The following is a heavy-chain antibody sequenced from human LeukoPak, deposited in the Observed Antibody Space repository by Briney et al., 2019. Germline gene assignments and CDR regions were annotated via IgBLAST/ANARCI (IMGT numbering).Heavy chain of an antibody. CDR2: ISAYNGNT. Sequence: GASVKVSCKASGYTFTSYGISWVRQAPGQGLEWMGWISAYNGNTNYAQKLQGRVTMTTDTSTSTAYMELRSLRSDDTAVYYCARSFGGYCSSTSCQGWFDPWGQGTLVTVSS. V-gene: IGHV1-18*01. D-gene: IGHD2-2*01. CDR1: GYTFTSYG. J-gene: IGHJ5*02. CDR3: ARSFGGYCSSTSCQGWFDP.